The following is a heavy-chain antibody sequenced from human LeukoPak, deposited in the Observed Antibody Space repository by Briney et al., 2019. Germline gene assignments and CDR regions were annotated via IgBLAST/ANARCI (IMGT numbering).Heavy chain of an antibody. J-gene: IGHJ5*02. CDR3: ASCICPSALPYRGGFGA. CDR2: SNPYSCGS. D-gene: IGHD2-15*01. V-gene: IGHV1-2*02. CDR1: GYDFTAHY. Sequence: ASVKLSCKASGYDFTAHYVHWLRQAPGQGLEWLGWSNPYSCGSNSPQRFQGRVTMTRDTSMTTAFLELTNLRSDATAVYFCASCICPSALPYRGGFGAWGQGTLVSVSS.